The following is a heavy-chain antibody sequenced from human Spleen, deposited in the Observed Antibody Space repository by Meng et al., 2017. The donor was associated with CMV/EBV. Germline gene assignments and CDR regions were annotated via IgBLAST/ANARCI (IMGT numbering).Heavy chain of an antibody. CDR1: GFTFSSYP. V-gene: IGHV3-30*04. CDR3: ARVLDRTTGYYYYYGMDV. CDR2: ILHDGRLN. Sequence: GESLKISCAASGFTFSSYPMHWVRQAPGKGLEWVAVILHDGRLNYYADSVKGRFTISRDNSKDTVFLQMDSLRAEDTAVYYCARVLDRTTGYYYYYGMDVWGQGTTVTVSS. D-gene: IGHD4-11*01. J-gene: IGHJ6*02.